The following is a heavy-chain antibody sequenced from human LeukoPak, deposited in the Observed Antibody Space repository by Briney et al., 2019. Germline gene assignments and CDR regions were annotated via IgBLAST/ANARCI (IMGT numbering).Heavy chain of an antibody. V-gene: IGHV3-23*01. CDR2: IRGSGGGT. J-gene: IGHJ4*02. D-gene: IGHD6-19*01. Sequence: AGGSLRLSCAASGFTFNSYAMSWVRQAPGKGLEWVSAIRGSGGGTYYADAAKGRFTISRDNSKNTLYLQMNSLRDEDTALYYFAKAGIGVGGYFDYRGQGTLVTVSS. CDR1: GFTFNSYA. CDR3: AKAGIGVGGYFDY.